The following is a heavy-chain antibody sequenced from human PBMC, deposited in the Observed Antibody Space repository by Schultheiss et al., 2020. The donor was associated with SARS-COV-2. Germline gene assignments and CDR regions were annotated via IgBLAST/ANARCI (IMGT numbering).Heavy chain of an antibody. CDR2: ISYDGSNK. V-gene: IGHV3-30-3*01. CDR1: GFTFSSYA. D-gene: IGHD1-26*01. CDR3: ARLGATYYFDY. J-gene: IGHJ4*02. Sequence: GGSLRLSCAASGFTFSSYAMHWVRQAPGKGLEWVAVISYDGSNKYYADSVKGRFTISRDNSKNTLYLQMNSLRSEDTAVYYCARLGATYYFDYWGQGTLVTVSS.